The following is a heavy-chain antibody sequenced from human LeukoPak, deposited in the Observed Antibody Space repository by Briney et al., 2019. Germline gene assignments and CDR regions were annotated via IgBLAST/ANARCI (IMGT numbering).Heavy chain of an antibody. J-gene: IGHJ3*02. CDR2: INPNSGGT. V-gene: IGHV1-2*06. Sequence: GASVKVSCMASGYTFTGYYMHWVRQAPGQGLEWLGRINPNSGGTNYAQKFQGRVTMTRDTSISTAYMELSRLRSDDTAVYYCASGTYYDILTGYYWGAFDIWGQGTMVTVSS. CDR1: GYTFTGYY. CDR3: ASGTYYDILTGYYWGAFDI. D-gene: IGHD3-9*01.